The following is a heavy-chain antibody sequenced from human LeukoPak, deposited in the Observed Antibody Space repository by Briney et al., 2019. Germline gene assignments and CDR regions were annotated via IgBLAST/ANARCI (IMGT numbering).Heavy chain of an antibody. V-gene: IGHV3-53*01. J-gene: IGHJ4*02. CDR2: NYSGGTT. D-gene: IGHD1-26*01. Sequence: GGSLRLSCAASGFTVSSNYMSWVRQAPGRGLEWVSVNYSGGTTYYSESVKGRFTISRDNSKNMLYLQMNSLRAEDTALYYCVREWSGTYSLDFWGQGTLVTVSS. CDR1: GFTVSSNY. CDR3: VREWSGTYSLDF.